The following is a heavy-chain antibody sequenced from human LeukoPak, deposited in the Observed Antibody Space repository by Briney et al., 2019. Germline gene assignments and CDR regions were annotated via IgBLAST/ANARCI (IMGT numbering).Heavy chain of an antibody. CDR2: ISYDGSNK. CDR3: TKDISSSTRRRDGLDY. D-gene: IGHD5-24*01. J-gene: IGHJ4*02. V-gene: IGHV3-30*18. Sequence: QSGGSLRLSCAASGFTFSSYGMHWVRQAPGKGLEWVAVISYDGSNKYYADSVKGRFTISRDNSKNTLYLQMNSLRAEDTALYYCTKDISSSTRRRDGLDYWGQGTLVTVSS. CDR1: GFTFSSYG.